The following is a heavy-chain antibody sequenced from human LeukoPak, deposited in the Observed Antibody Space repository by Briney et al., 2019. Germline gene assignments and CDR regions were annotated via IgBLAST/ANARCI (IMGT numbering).Heavy chain of an antibody. CDR3: ARDDIVVVPAGLDYYYYGMDV. J-gene: IGHJ6*02. Sequence: ASVKVSCKASGYTFTSYDINWVRQATGQGLEWMGWMNPNRGNTGYAQKFQGRVTMTRNTSISTAYMELSSLRAEDTAVYYCARDDIVVVPAGLDYYYYGMDVWGQGTTVTVSS. D-gene: IGHD2-2*01. V-gene: IGHV1-8*01. CDR2: MNPNRGNT. CDR1: GYTFTSYD.